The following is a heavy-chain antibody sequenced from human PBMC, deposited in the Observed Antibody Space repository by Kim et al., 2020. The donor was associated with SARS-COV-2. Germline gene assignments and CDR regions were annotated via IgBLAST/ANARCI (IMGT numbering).Heavy chain of an antibody. CDR1: GFTFSSYA. D-gene: IGHD2-2*01. V-gene: IGHV3-23*01. Sequence: GGSLRLSCAASGFTFSSYAMSWVRQAPGKGLEWVSAISGSGGSTYYADSVKGRFTISRDNSKNTLYLQMNSLRAEDTAVYYCAKVYCSSTSCYPYGYYYYGMDVWGQGTTVTVSS. J-gene: IGHJ6*02. CDR2: ISGSGGST. CDR3: AKVYCSSTSCYPYGYYYYGMDV.